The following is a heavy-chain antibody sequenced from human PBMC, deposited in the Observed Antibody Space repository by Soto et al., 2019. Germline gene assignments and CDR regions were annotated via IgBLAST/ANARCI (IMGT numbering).Heavy chain of an antibody. CDR2: IIPTFGTA. D-gene: IGHD1-26*01. CDR3: ARDGGSHAGGIDY. J-gene: IGHJ4*01. V-gene: IGHV1-69*01. CDR1: GGTFSSYS. Sequence: QVQLVQSGAEVKKPGSSVKVSCKASGGTFSSYSINWVRQAPGQGLEWMGEIIPTFGTAYYAQKFLGRVTITADESTSAAYMELSSLIAEATAVYYCARDGGSHAGGIDYWSHGTLVTASS.